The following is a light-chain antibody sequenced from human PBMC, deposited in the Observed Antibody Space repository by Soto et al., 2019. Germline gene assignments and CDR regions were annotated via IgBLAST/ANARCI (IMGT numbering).Light chain of an antibody. Sequence: IVLTQSPATLSLSPGIRATLSCRASQNISNYLIWYQQKPGQAPRLLIHGASGRATGVPDRFSGSGSGTDFTLTISGLEPEDFAVYYCQQFANSYTFGQGTKVDIK. CDR3: QQFANSYT. V-gene: IGKV3-20*01. CDR2: GAS. CDR1: QNISNY. J-gene: IGKJ2*01.